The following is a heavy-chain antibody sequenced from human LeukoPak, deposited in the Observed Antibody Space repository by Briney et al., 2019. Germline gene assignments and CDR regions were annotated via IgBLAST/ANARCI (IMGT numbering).Heavy chain of an antibody. D-gene: IGHD3-10*01. CDR2: IKSDGSST. CDR3: ARESGYHGSGFDP. CDR1: GFAFSSYW. J-gene: IGHJ5*02. Sequence: GGSLRLSCAASGFAFSSYWMHWVRQGPGKGLVWVSRIKSDGSSTSYADSVKGRFTISRDNAKNTLYLQMNSLRDEDTAVYYCARESGYHGSGFDPWGQGTLVTVSS. V-gene: IGHV3-74*01.